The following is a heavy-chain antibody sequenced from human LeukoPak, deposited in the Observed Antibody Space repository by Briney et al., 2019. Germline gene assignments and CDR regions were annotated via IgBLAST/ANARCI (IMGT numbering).Heavy chain of an antibody. J-gene: IGHJ3*02. CDR1: GFTFSSYW. Sequence: PGGSLRLSCAAFGFTFSSYWMSWVRQAPGKGLEWVANIKQDGSEKYYVESVKGRFTISTDNAKNSLYLQMNSLRAEDTAVYYCARDYSYDLWSGSYYDAFDIWGQGTMVTVSS. V-gene: IGHV3-7*01. CDR2: IKQDGSEK. D-gene: IGHD3-3*01. CDR3: ARDYSYDLWSGSYYDAFDI.